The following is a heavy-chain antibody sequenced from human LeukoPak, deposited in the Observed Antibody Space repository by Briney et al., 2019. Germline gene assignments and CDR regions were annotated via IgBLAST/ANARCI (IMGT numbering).Heavy chain of an antibody. Sequence: PSETLSLTCTVSGGSISGYYWSWLRQPPGKGLEWIGYIYYSGSTNYNPSLKSRVTISVDTSKNQFSLKLSSVTAADTAVYYCARGDSSGYYDYWGQGTLVTVSS. CDR3: ARGDSSGYYDY. D-gene: IGHD3-22*01. V-gene: IGHV4-59*01. CDR2: IYYSGST. CDR1: GGSISGYY. J-gene: IGHJ4*02.